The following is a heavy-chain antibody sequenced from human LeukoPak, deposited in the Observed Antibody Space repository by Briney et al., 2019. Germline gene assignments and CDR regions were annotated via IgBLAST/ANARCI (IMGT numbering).Heavy chain of an antibody. V-gene: IGHV3-7*01. D-gene: IGHD1-26*01. J-gene: IGHJ4*02. Sequence: GGSLRLSCAASGFTFSSYWMTWFRQAPGKRLEWVANINQDGSAKYYVDSVKGRFTVSRDNAETSVFLQMNRLRNEDTAVYFCASWVGRDNWGQGTLVTVSS. CDR2: INQDGSAK. CDR3: ASWVGRDN. CDR1: GFTFSSYW.